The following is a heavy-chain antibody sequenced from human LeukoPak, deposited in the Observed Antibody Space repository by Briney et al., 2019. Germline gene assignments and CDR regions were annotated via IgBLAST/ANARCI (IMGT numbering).Heavy chain of an antibody. J-gene: IGHJ4*02. V-gene: IGHV3-7*01. CDR1: GFTLSSHW. Sequence: GGSLRLSCVASGFTLSSHWMHWVRQAPGKGLEWVANIKQDESEIYYVDSVKGRFTISRDNAENPLYLQMNSLRAEDTAVYYCARDIGAWSAYWGQGTLVAVSS. D-gene: IGHD6-19*01. CDR3: ARDIGAWSAY. CDR2: IKQDESEI.